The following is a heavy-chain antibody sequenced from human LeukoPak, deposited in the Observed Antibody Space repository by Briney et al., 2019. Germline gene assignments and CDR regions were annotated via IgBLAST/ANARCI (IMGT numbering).Heavy chain of an antibody. J-gene: IGHJ4*02. V-gene: IGHV3-30-3*01. CDR1: GFTFSSYA. CDR2: ISYDGSNK. D-gene: IGHD2-2*01. Sequence: GGSLRLSCAASGFTFSSYAMHWVRQAPGKGLEWVAVISYDGSNKYYADSVKGRFTISRDNSKNTLYLQMNSLRAEDTAVYYCAGSIVVVPAAIGGLFDYWGQGTLVTVSS. CDR3: AGSIVVVPAAIGGLFDY.